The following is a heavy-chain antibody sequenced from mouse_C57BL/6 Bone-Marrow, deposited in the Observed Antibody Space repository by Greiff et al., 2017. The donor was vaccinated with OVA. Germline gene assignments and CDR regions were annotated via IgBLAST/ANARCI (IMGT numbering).Heavy chain of an antibody. V-gene: IGHV5-12*01. J-gene: IGHJ4*01. CDR1: GFTFSDYY. D-gene: IGHD2-12*01. Sequence: EVKLVESGGGLVQPGGSLKLSCAASGFTFSDYYMYWVRQTPEKRLEWVAYISNGGGSTYYPDHVKGRFTISRDNAKNTLYLQMSRLKSEDTAMYYCARGYSDYYAMEYWGQGTSVTVSS. CDR2: ISNGGGST. CDR3: ARGYSDYYAMEY.